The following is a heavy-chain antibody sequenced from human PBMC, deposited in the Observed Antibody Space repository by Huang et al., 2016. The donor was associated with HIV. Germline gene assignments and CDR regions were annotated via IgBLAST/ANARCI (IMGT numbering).Heavy chain of an antibody. V-gene: IGHV4-34*01. Sequence: QVQLQQWGAGLLKPSETLSLTCAVYGGSFSGYYWSWIRQSPGKGLEWIGEINHSGSTNYHPSLKSRLTISVDTSKSQFALELSSVTAADTAVYCCARERMMSWLDDHDAFDIWGQGTMVTVSS. D-gene: IGHD1-1*01. J-gene: IGHJ3*02. CDR3: ARERMMSWLDDHDAFDI. CDR1: GGSFSGYY. CDR2: INHSGST.